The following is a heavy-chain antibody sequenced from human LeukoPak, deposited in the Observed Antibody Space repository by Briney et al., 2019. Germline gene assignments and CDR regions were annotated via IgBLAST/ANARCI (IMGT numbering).Heavy chain of an antibody. CDR3: AKEGGLGYCSTTSCAFAH. D-gene: IGHD2-2*01. CDR2: TYSGGTT. CDR1: GFTLKDNY. V-gene: IGHV3-66*01. J-gene: IGHJ4*02. Sequence: PGGPLRLPCAGSGFTLKDNYMTGVPRAPGKAPEGFSDTYSGGTTYYADSVEGRFTISRDSAKNTLYLQMTSMRTEDTAVYYCAKEGGLGYCSTTSCAFAHWGRGTLVTAAS.